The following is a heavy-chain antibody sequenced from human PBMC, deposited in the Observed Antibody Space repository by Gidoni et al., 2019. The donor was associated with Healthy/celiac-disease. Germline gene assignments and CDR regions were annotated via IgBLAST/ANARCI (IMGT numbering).Heavy chain of an antibody. CDR3: AKETTPLSGFYYGMDV. V-gene: IGHV3-23*01. J-gene: IGHJ6*02. CDR1: GFTFRRYA. D-gene: IGHD1-1*01. Sequence: EVQLLESGGGLVQPGGSLRLSCAASGFTFRRYAMSWVRQAPGKGLEWVSVIGGSDGSTYYADSVKGRFTISRDNSKNTLYLQMNSLRAEDTAVYFCAKETTPLSGFYYGMDVWGQGTTVTVS. CDR2: IGGSDGST.